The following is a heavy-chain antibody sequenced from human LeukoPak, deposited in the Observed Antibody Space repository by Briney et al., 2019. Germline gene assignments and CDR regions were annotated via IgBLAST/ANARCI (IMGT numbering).Heavy chain of an antibody. CDR2: INSDGSST. J-gene: IGHJ6*03. D-gene: IGHD2-2*01. CDR1: GFTFSSYW. Sequence: GGSLRLSCAASGFTFSSYWMHWVRQAPGKGLVWVSRINSDGSSTCYADSVKGRFTISRDNAKNTLYLQMNSLRAEDTAVYYCSRANIVVVPAATIEYYYYYMDVWGKGTTVTVSS. V-gene: IGHV3-74*01. CDR3: SRANIVVVPAATIEYYYYYMDV.